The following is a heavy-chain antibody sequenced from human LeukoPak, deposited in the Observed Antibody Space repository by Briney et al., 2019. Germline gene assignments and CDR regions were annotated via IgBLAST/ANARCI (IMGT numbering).Heavy chain of an antibody. Sequence: SVKVSCKASGGTFSSYAISWVRQATGQGLEWMGGIIPIFGTANYAQKFQGRVTITTDESTSTAYMELSSLRSEDTAVYYCARDSGYYFAHFDYWGQGTLVTVSS. CDR1: GGTFSSYA. CDR2: IIPIFGTA. D-gene: IGHD3-22*01. J-gene: IGHJ4*02. CDR3: ARDSGYYFAHFDY. V-gene: IGHV1-69*05.